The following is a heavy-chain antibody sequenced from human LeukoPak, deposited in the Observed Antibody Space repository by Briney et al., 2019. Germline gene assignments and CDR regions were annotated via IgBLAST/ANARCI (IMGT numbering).Heavy chain of an antibody. CDR2: IYYSGST. Sequence: SETLSLTCTVSGGSISSYYWSWSRQPPGKGLEWIGYIYYSGSTNYNPSLKSRVTISVDTSKNQFSLKLSSVTAADTAVYYCARGGGFLWFGELSSYYYYYMDVWGKGTTVTISS. V-gene: IGHV4-59*01. J-gene: IGHJ6*03. CDR1: GGSISSYY. CDR3: ARGGGFLWFGELSSYYYYYMDV. D-gene: IGHD3-10*01.